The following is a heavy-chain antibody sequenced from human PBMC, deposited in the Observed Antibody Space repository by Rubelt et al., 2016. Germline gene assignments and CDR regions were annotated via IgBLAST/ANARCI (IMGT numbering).Heavy chain of an antibody. D-gene: IGHD1-1*01. CDR1: SFS. J-gene: IGHJ1*01. V-gene: IGHV3-7*01. CDR2: IKEDGSDK. CDR3: ARYRQLED. Sequence: SFSMSWVRQVPGKGLEWVANIKEDGSDKYYVDSVKGRFTISRDNAQNSLHLQMDSLRTEDTAVYYCARYRQLEDWGQGTLVTVSS.